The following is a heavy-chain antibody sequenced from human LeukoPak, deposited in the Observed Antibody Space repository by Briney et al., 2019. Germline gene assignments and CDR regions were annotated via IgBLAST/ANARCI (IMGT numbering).Heavy chain of an antibody. CDR2: IYYSGST. Sequence: PSETLSLTCTVSGGSISSSSYYWGWIRQPPGKGLEWIGSIYYSGSTYYNPSLKSRVTISVDTSKNQFSLKLSSVTAADTAVYYCARVPLATDAFDIWGQGTMVTVSS. D-gene: IGHD3-16*02. CDR1: GGSISSSSYY. V-gene: IGHV4-39*07. CDR3: ARVPLATDAFDI. J-gene: IGHJ3*02.